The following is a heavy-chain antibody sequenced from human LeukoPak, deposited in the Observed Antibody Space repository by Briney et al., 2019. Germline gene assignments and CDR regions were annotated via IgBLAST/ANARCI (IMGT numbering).Heavy chain of an antibody. D-gene: IGHD4-23*01. CDR2: IYYSGST. CDR3: ARDYGGNGGMDV. Sequence: PSETLSLTCTVSGGSISSGGYYWSWIRQHPGKGLEWIGYIYYSGSTYYNPSLKSRVTISVDTSKNQFSLKLSSVTAADTALYYCARDYGGNGGMDVWGKGTTVTVSS. CDR1: GGSISSGGYY. V-gene: IGHV4-31*03. J-gene: IGHJ6*03.